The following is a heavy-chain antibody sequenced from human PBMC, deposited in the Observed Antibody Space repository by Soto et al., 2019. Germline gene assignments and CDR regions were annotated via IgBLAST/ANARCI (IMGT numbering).Heavy chain of an antibody. Sequence: QVQLVQSGAEVKKPGSSVKVSCKASGGTFSSYTISWVRQAPGQGLEWMGRIIPILGIANYAQKFQSRVTITADKSTSTAYMELSSLRSEDTDVYYCARGAASYDYIWGSYRLDVESEGSYYFDYWGQGTLVTVSS. D-gene: IGHD3-16*02. CDR1: GGTFSSYT. CDR2: IIPILGIA. J-gene: IGHJ4*02. V-gene: IGHV1-69*02. CDR3: ARGAASYDYIWGSYRLDVESEGSYYFDY.